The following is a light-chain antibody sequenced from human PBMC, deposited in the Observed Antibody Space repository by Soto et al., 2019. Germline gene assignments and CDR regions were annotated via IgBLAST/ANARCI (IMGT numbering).Light chain of an antibody. CDR1: QSISGW. Sequence: GDRVTISCRATQSISGWLAWYQQKPGKAPKLLIYKASSLESGVPSRFSGSGSGTEFTLTISSLQPDDFATYYCQHYNSYSEAFGQGTKVDIK. V-gene: IGKV1-5*03. CDR3: QHYNSYSEA. J-gene: IGKJ1*01. CDR2: KAS.